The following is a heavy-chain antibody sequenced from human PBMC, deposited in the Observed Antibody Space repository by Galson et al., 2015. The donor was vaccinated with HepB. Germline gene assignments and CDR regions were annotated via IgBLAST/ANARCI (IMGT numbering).Heavy chain of an antibody. CDR1: GFTFSSYG. J-gene: IGHJ4*02. V-gene: IGHV3-30*19. D-gene: IGHD2-2*01. CDR2: IWYDGSNK. CDR3: ARGGYIVVVPAEDY. Sequence: SLRLSCAASGFTFSSYGMHWVRQAPGKGLEWVAVIWYDGSNKYYADSVKGRFTISRDNSKNTLYLQMNSLRAEDTAVYYCARGGYIVVVPAEDYWGQGTLVTVSS.